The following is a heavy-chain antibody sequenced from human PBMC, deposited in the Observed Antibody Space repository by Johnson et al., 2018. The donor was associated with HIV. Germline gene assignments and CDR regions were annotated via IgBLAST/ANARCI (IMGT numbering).Heavy chain of an antibody. CDR2: IYYSGST. D-gene: IGHD6-19*01. CDR3: ARDKGGTVAGRVDAFDI. Sequence: QVQLQESGPGLVKPSETLSLTSTVSGGSISSYYWSWIRQPPGKGLEWIGYIYYSGSTNYNPSLKGRVTISVDTSKNRFSLKLSSVTAADTAVYYCARDKGGTVAGRVDAFDIWGQGTMVTVSS. J-gene: IGHJ3*02. CDR1: GGSISSYY. V-gene: IGHV4-59*01.